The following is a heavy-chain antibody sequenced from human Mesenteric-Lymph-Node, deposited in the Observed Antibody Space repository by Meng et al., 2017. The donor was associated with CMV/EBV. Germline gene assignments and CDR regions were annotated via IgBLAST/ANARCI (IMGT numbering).Heavy chain of an antibody. J-gene: IGHJ4*02. CDR2: ISSLSSYT. V-gene: IGHV3-21*06. CDR1: GFTFSSHA. CDR3: AAGYGTGSFKGY. Sequence: GESLKISCAASGFTFSSHAMSWVRQAPGEGLEWVSSISSLSSYTYYADSVRGRFTVSRDNAKSSLYLQMDSLRVEDTAVYYCAAGYGTGSFKGYWGQGTLVTVSS. D-gene: IGHD5-18*01.